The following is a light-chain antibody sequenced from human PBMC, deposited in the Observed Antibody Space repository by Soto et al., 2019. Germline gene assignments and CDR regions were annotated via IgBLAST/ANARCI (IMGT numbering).Light chain of an antibody. J-gene: IGLJ1*01. CDR3: SSYASGSIYV. CDR1: SFDVGGFNS. V-gene: IGLV2-14*01. Sequence: QSVLTQPASVSGSPGQSISISCTGTSFDVGGFNSVSWYQQHPGKVPKLMIFEVTNRPAGVSSRFSGPKSGNTASLSISGLQAEDEADYYCSSYASGSIYVFGTGTKVTVL. CDR2: EVT.